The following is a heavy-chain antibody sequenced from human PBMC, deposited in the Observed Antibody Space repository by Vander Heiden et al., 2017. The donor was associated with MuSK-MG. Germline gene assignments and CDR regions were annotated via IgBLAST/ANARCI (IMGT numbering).Heavy chain of an antibody. CDR2: ISYDGANK. J-gene: IGHJ6*02. D-gene: IGHD6-13*01. CDR1: GFTFNSHG. CDR3: SRDRGYSSTWSYYYYGVDV. Sequence: GVVQPGGSLRLSCAASGFTFNSHGMHWVRQAPGRGLEWVAVISYDGANKYYADSVQGRFIISRDNSKNMLFLQMDTLGSDDTAIYYCSRDRGYSSTWSYYYYGVDVWGQGTTVTVAS. V-gene: IGHV3-30*03.